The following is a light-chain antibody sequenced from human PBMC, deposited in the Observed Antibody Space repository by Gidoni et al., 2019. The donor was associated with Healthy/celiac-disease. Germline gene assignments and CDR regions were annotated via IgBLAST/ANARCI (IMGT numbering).Light chain of an antibody. CDR1: QSVSSN. Sequence: EIVMTQSPATLSVSPGERATLSCRASQSVSSNLAWYQQKPGQAPRLLIYGASTRATGIPARFSGSGSGTEFTLTISSLQSEDFAVYYCQQYNNWPGTFXGXTKVEIK. CDR2: GAS. CDR3: QQYNNWPGT. J-gene: IGKJ4*01. V-gene: IGKV3-15*01.